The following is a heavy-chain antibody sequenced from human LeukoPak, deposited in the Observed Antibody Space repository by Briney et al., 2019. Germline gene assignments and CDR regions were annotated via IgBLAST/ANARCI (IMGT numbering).Heavy chain of an antibody. CDR3: AKCYDSSGYYYAVDY. D-gene: IGHD3-22*01. CDR2: ISGSGGST. V-gene: IGHV3-23*01. CDR1: GFTFSSYA. J-gene: IGHJ4*02. Sequence: GGSLRLSCAASGFTFSSYAMSWVRQAPGKGLEWVSAISGSGGSTYYADSVKGRFTISRDNSKNTLCLQMNSLRAEDTAVYYCAKCYDSSGYYYAVDYWGQGTLVTVSS.